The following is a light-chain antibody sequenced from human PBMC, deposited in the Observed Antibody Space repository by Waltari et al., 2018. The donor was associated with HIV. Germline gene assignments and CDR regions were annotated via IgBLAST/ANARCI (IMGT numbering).Light chain of an antibody. CDR1: NLGSKS. Sequence: SYVLTQPPSVSVAPGKTARITCGGNNLGSKSVPWYQQKPGQAPVLVIYYDSDRPSGIPERFSGSNSGNTATLTISRVEAGDEADYYCQVWDSSSDHLNWVFGGGTKLTVL. CDR3: QVWDSSSDHLNWV. CDR2: YDS. V-gene: IGLV3-21*04. J-gene: IGLJ3*02.